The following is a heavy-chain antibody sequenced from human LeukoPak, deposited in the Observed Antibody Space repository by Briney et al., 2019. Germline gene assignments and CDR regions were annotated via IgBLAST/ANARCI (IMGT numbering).Heavy chain of an antibody. CDR1: GYTFTGYY. Sequence: ASVKVSCKASGYTFTGYYIHWVRQAPGQGLEWMGWINPNSGDTKYAQRFQGRVTLTRDTPSSIAYMDLSSLTSDDTAVYYRARVEAGTPRWNFWGQGTLVSVSS. CDR2: INPNSGDT. CDR3: ARVEAGTPRWNF. J-gene: IGHJ4*02. V-gene: IGHV1-2*02. D-gene: IGHD6-19*01.